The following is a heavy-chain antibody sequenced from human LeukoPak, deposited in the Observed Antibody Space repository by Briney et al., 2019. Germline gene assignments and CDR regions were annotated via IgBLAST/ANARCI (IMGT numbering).Heavy chain of an antibody. J-gene: IGHJ1*01. V-gene: IGHV3-23*01. CDR3: AKDLDSTDLYDNAD. Sequence: PGGSLRLSCVASGFTFSRYAMNWVRQTPGKRLEWISLIGTDEAGTHYADSVKGRLIISRDNSKNTLFLQMYSVRTEDTAVYYCAKDLDSTDLYDNADWGQGTLVTVSS. CDR1: GFTFSRYA. D-gene: IGHD2/OR15-2a*01. CDR2: IGTDEAGT.